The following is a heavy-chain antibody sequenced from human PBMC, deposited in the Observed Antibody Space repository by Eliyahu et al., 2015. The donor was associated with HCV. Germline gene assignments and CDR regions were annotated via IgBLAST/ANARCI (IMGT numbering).Heavy chain of an antibody. CDR1: GFTFSNYA. V-gene: IGHV3-23*01. CDR3: AKGIGDYRYWYFDL. CDR2: ISTSGGST. J-gene: IGHJ2*01. D-gene: IGHD4-17*01. Sequence: EVQLLESGGGLVQPGGSLRLSCAASGFTFSNYAMNWVRQAPGKGLXWVSAISTSGGSTYYADSVKGRFTISRDNSKNTLYLQMNSLGAEDTAVYYCAKGIGDYRYWYFDLWGRGTLVTVSS.